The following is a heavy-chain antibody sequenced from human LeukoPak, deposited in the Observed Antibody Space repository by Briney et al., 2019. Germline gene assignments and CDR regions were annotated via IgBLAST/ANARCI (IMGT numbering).Heavy chain of an antibody. CDR2: IKQDGSDK. J-gene: IGHJ3*02. V-gene: IGHV3-7*01. Sequence: GGSLRLSCAASGFFISRHYMSWGRQAPGQGLEWVANIKQDGSDKYYVDSVKGRFTISRDNAKNSVYLQMKSLRAENTAVYSCAREGDAFDIWGQGTMVTVYS. CDR3: AREGDAFDI. CDR1: GFFISRHY.